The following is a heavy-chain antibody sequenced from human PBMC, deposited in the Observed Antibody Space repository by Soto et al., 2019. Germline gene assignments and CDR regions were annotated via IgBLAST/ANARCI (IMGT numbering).Heavy chain of an antibody. V-gene: IGHV4-31*03. CDR1: GGSISSGGYY. D-gene: IGHD3-10*01. CDR3: ARAKLLLWFGELWGGYDAFDI. CDR2: IYYSGST. Sequence: QVQLQESGPGLVKPSQTLSLTCTVSGGSISSGGYYWSWIRQHPGKGLEWIGYIYYSGSTYYNPSIKSRVTISVDTSKNQFSLKLNSVTAADTAVYYCARAKLLLWFGELWGGYDAFDIWGQGTMVTVSS. J-gene: IGHJ3*02.